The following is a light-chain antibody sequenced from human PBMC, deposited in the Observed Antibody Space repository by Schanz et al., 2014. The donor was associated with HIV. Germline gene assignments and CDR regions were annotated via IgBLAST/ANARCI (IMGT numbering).Light chain of an antibody. CDR1: QSINSNF. Sequence: EIVLTQSPGTLSVSPGERATLSCSASQSINSNFLGWYRQKLGQAPRLVIFGASNRATGIPDRFSGSDSGTDFTLTISRVEPEDYAVYYCQLYGTPPWTFGQGTRV. CDR3: QLYGTPPWT. V-gene: IGKV3-20*01. CDR2: GAS. J-gene: IGKJ1*01.